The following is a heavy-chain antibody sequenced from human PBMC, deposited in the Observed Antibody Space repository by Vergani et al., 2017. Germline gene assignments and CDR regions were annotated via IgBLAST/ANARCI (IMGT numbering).Heavy chain of an antibody. CDR3: AKPVAASPYYYYYYMNV. CDR2: ISYDGSNK. J-gene: IGHJ6*03. Sequence: QVQLVESGGGVVQPGRSLRLSCAASGFTFSSYGMHWVRQAPGKGLEWVAVISYDGSNKYYADSVKGRFTISRDNSTNTLYLQMNSLRAEDTAVYYCAKPVAASPYYYYYYMNVWGKGTTVTVSS. D-gene: IGHD2-15*01. CDR1: GFTFSSYG. V-gene: IGHV3-30*18.